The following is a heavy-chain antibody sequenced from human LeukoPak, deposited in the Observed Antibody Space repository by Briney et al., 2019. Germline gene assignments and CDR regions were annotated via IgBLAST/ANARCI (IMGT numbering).Heavy chain of an antibody. D-gene: IGHD3-9*01. CDR2: IYTTGST. CDR3: AKLYDALTPTDY. Sequence: SETLSLTCTVSGASINSYYWTWIRQPAGKGLEWIGRIYTTGSTNYNPSLKSRVTMSVDTSNNHFSLKLTSVTAADTAVYYSAKLYDALTPTDYWGQGTLVAVSS. J-gene: IGHJ4*02. V-gene: IGHV4-4*07. CDR1: GASINSYY.